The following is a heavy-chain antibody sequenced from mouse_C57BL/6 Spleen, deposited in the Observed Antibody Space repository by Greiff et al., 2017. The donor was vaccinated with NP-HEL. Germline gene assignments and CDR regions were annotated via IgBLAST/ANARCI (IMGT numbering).Heavy chain of an antibody. V-gene: IGHV1-50*01. D-gene: IGHD4-1*01. Sequence: QVQLQQPGAELVKPGASVKLSCKASGYTFTSYWMQWVKQRPGQGLEWIGEIDPSDSYTNYNQKFKGKATLTVDTSSSTAYMQLSSLTSEDSAVYYCARRPPNGFFDYWGQGTTLTVSS. J-gene: IGHJ2*01. CDR1: GYTFTSYW. CDR2: IDPSDSYT. CDR3: ARRPPNGFFDY.